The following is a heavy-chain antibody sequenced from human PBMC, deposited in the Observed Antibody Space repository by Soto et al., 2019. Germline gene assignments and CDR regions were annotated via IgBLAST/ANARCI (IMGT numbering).Heavy chain of an antibody. V-gene: IGHV3-23*01. CDR3: ANCPTLYTPTYNWFDP. Sequence: PGGSLRLSCAASGFTLSSYAMIWVRQAPGKGLEWVSALTSSGGSTYYADSVRGRFTISRDNSKKTLYLQMNSLRAEDTAVYYCANCPTLYTPTYNWFDPWGQGTLVTVSS. J-gene: IGHJ5*02. D-gene: IGHD2-15*01. CDR1: GFTLSSYA. CDR2: LTSSGGST.